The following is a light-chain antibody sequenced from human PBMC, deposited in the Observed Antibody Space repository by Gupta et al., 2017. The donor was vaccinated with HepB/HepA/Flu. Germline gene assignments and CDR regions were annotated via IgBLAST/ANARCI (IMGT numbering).Light chain of an antibody. CDR2: DAS. Sequence: EIVLTQSPATLSLSPGERATLSCRASQSVTNYLAWYQQKPGQAPRLLIYDASNRASGIPARFRCSGSGTDFTRTSSRREPQDFAVYYVRQRSNGPTFRGGSK. CDR1: QSVTNY. CDR3: RQRSNGPT. V-gene: IGKV3-11*01. J-gene: IGKJ4*01.